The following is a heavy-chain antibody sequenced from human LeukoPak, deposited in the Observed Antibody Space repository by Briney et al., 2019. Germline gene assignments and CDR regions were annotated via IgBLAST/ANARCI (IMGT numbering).Heavy chain of an antibody. CDR2: INTNTGNP. CDR1: RYTFTSYA. D-gene: IGHD2-2*03. V-gene: IGHV7-4-1*02. CDR3: AGPSGYCSSTSCKRNYYYGMDV. Sequence: EASVKVSCKASRYTFTSYAMNWVRQAPGQGLEWIGWINTNTGNPTYAQGFTGRFVFSLDTSVSTAYLQISSLKAEDTAVYYCAGPSGYCSSTSCKRNYYYGMDVWGQGTTVTVSS. J-gene: IGHJ6*02.